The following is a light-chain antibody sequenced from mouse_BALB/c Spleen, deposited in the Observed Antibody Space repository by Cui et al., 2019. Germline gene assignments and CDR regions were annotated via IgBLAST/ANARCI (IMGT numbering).Light chain of an antibody. Sequence: DIVMTQSHKFMSTSVGDRVSITCTASQDVGTAVAWYQQKPGQSPKLLIYWASTRHTGVPDRFTGSGSGTDFTLTISNVQSEDLADYFCQHYSSYPLTFGGGTKLEIK. CDR2: WAS. J-gene: IGKJ2*01. CDR3: QHYSSYPLT. V-gene: IGKV6-23*01. CDR1: QDVGTA.